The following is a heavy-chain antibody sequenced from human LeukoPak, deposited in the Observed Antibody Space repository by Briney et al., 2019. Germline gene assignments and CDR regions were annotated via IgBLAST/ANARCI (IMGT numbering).Heavy chain of an antibody. V-gene: IGHV1-69*13. CDR1: GGTFSSYA. D-gene: IGHD4-17*01. CDR3: ARLEITTVTTSDY. CDR2: IIPIFGTA. Sequence: SVKVSCKASGGTFSSYAISWVRQAPGQGLEWMGGIIPIFGTANYAQKFQGRVTIAADESTSTAYMELSSLRSEDTAVYYCARLEITTVTTSDYWGQGTLVTVSS. J-gene: IGHJ4*02.